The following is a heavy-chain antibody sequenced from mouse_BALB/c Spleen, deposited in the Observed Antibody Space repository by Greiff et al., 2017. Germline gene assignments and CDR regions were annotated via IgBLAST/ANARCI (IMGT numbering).Heavy chain of an antibody. CDR2: ISNGGGST. Sequence: EVQLVESGGGLVQPGGSLKLSCAASGFTFSSYTMSWVRQTPEKRLEWVAYISNGGGSTYYPDTVKGRFTISRDNAKNTLYLQMSSLKSEDTAMYYCARGGYGNYSWFAYWGQGTLVTVSA. J-gene: IGHJ3*01. V-gene: IGHV5-12-2*01. CDR3: ARGGYGNYSWFAY. CDR1: GFTFSSYT. D-gene: IGHD2-1*01.